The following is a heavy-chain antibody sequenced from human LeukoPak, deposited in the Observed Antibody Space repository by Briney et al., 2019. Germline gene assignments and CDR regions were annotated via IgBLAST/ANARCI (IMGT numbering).Heavy chain of an antibody. Sequence: GASVKVSCKASGYTFTSYGITWVRQAPGQGLELMGWISAHNGNTNYAQKFQGRLTMTTDTPTNTAYMELRSLRPDDTAVYYCARDFFHGHCSGLTCFLLDYWGQGSLVTVSS. V-gene: IGHV1-18*01. CDR3: ARDFFHGHCSGLTCFLLDY. CDR1: GYTFTSYG. D-gene: IGHD2-15*01. CDR2: ISAHNGNT. J-gene: IGHJ4*02.